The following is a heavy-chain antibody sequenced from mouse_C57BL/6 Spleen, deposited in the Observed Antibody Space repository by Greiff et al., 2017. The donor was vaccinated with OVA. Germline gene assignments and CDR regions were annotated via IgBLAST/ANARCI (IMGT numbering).Heavy chain of an antibody. CDR2: IYPGDGDT. J-gene: IGHJ2*01. D-gene: IGHD2-5*01. CDR3: ARWRSNYYFDY. Sequence: QVQLQQSGPELVKPGASVKISCKASGYAFSSSWMNWVKQRPGKGLEWIGRIYPGDGDTNYNGKFKGKATLTADKSSSTAYMQLSSLTSEDSAVYFCARWRSNYYFDYWGQGTTLTVSS. V-gene: IGHV1-82*01. CDR1: GYAFSSSW.